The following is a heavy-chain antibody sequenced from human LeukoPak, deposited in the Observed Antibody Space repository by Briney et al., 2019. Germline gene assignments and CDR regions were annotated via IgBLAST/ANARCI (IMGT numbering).Heavy chain of an antibody. D-gene: IGHD2-2*01. V-gene: IGHV3-48*01. CDR2: ISSSSSTI. Sequence: GGSLRLSCAASGFTFSSYSMNWVRQAPGKGLEWVSCISSSSSTIYYADSVKGRFTISRDNAKNSLYLQMNSLRAEDTAVYYCARDPNIVVVPASSYYYGMDVWGQGTTVTVSS. CDR1: GFTFSSYS. J-gene: IGHJ6*02. CDR3: ARDPNIVVVPASSYYYGMDV.